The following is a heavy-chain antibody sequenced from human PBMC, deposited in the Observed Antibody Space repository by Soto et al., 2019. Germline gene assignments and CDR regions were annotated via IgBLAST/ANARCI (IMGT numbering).Heavy chain of an antibody. V-gene: IGHV1-24*01. CDR3: ATWSGYCSGGSCRVLGFDP. CDR2: FDPEDGET. CDR1: GYTLTELS. D-gene: IGHD2-15*01. J-gene: IGHJ5*02. Sequence: ASVKVSCKVSGYTLTELSMHWVRQAPGKGLEWMGGFDPEDGETIYAQKFQGRVTMTEDTSTDTAYMELSSLRSEDTAVYYCATWSGYCSGGSCRVLGFDPWGQGTLVTVSS.